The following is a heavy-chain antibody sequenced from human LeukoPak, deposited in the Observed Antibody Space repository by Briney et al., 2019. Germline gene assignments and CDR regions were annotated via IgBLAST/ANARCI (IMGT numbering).Heavy chain of an antibody. D-gene: IGHD5-18*01. CDR3: AKDSRGYSYIFDY. V-gene: IGHV3-30*18. CDR1: GFNFSSYG. CDR2: ISYDGSNK. Sequence: GGSLRLSCAASGFNFSSYGMHWVRQAPGKGLEWVAVISYDGSNKYYADSVKGRFTISRDNSKNTLYLQMNSLRADDTAVYYCAKDSRGYSYIFDYWGQGSLVTVSS. J-gene: IGHJ4*02.